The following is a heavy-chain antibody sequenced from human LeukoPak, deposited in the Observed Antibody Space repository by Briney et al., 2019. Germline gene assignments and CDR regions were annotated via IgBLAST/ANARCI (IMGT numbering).Heavy chain of an antibody. Sequence: GGSLRLSCAVSGFTFRTYTMKWVRQAPGKGLECISYISSRYLCMFTADSVKGRFTISRDNSKNTLYLQMNSLRAEDTAVYYCARGTAYSNYELCSYWGQGTLVTVSS. CDR2: ISSRYLCM. J-gene: IGHJ4*02. D-gene: IGHD4-11*01. V-gene: IGHV3-21*01. CDR3: ARGTAYSNYELCSY. CDR1: GFTFRTYT.